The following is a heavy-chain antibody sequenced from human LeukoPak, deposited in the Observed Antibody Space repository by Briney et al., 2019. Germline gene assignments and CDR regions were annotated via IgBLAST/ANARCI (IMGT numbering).Heavy chain of an antibody. CDR3: ARDPADHGDLREDAHYYALDV. D-gene: IGHD4-17*01. Sequence: ASVKVSCKASGYTFTTYGISWVRQAPGQGFEWMGWINTYNGNTNYAHKFRGRVTMTTDTSTGTVYMEVRSLRSDDTAVYYCARDPADHGDLREDAHYYALDVWGQGTTVTVSS. CDR1: GYTFTTYG. CDR2: INTYNGNT. J-gene: IGHJ6*02. V-gene: IGHV1-18*04.